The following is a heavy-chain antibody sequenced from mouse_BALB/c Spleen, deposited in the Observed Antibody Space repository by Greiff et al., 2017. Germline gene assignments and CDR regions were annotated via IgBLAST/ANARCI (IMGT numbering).Heavy chain of an antibody. CDR1: GYTFTDYE. D-gene: IGHD1-1*01. V-gene: IGHV1-15*01. J-gene: IGHJ2*01. Sequence: VQLQQSGAELVRPGASVTLSCKASGYTFTDYEMHWVKQTPVHGLEWIGAIDPETGGTAYNQKFKGKATLTADKSSSTAYMQLSSLTSEDSAVYYCARATTPGFDYWGQGTTLTVSS. CDR3: ARATTPGFDY. CDR2: IDPETGGT.